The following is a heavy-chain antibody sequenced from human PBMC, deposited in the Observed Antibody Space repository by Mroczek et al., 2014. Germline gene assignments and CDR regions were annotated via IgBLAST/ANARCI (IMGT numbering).Heavy chain of an antibody. V-gene: IGHV4-59*01. J-gene: IGHJ4*02. Sequence: QVQLQESGPGLVKPSETLSLTCTVSGGSISSYYWSWIRQPPGKGLEWIGYIYYSGSTNYNPSLKSRVTISVDTSKNQFSLKLSSVTAADTAVYYCARDRDDSPGWATWGQGTLVTVSS. CDR3: ARDRDDSPGWAT. CDR2: IYYSGST. D-gene: IGHD3-22*01. CDR1: GGSISSYY.